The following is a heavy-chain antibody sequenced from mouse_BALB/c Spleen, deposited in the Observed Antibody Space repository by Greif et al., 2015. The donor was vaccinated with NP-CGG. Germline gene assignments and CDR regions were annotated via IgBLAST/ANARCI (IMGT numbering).Heavy chain of an antibody. CDR2: INPNNGDT. J-gene: IGHJ2*01. V-gene: IGHV1-26*01. CDR1: GYTFTDYY. Sequence: VQLQQSGPELAKPGASVKMSCKASGYTFTDYYMKWVKQGHGKSLEWIGDINPNNGDTFYDQKFKGEATLTVDKSSSTAYMQLNSLTSEDSAVYYCARGRDGSGFGYWGQGTTLTVSS. D-gene: IGHD2-3*01. CDR3: ARGRDGSGFGY.